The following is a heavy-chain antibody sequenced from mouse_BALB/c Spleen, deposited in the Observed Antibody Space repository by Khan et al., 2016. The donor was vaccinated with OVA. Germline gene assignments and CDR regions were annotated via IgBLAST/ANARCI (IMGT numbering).Heavy chain of an antibody. D-gene: IGHD2-3*01. CDR1: GYTFTYYV. CDR2: IYPGSDNA. V-gene: IGHV1-81*01. Sequence: QVQLQQSGPELVKPGASVKMSCKASGYTFTYYVITWVKQRTGQGLEWIGEIYPGSDNAYYNERFKGKATLTADKSSNTTHMQLSSLTSEDSAVYFGARGDGYYVYVDYGGQGTTLTVSS. CDR3: ARGDGYYVYVDY. J-gene: IGHJ2*01.